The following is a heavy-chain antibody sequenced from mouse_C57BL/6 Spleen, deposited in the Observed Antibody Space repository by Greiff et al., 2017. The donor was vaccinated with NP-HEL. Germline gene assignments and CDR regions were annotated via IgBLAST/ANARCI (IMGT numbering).Heavy chain of an antibody. Sequence: EVQGVESGGGLVQSGRSLRLSCATSGFTFSDFYMEWVRQAPGKGLEWIAASRNKANDYTTEYSASVKGRFIVSRDTSQSILYLQMNALRAEDTAIYYCARDAGGYYGYAMDYWGQGTSVTVSS. CDR2: SRNKANDYTT. CDR3: ARDAGGYYGYAMDY. D-gene: IGHD1-1*01. CDR1: GFTFSDFY. J-gene: IGHJ4*01. V-gene: IGHV7-1*01.